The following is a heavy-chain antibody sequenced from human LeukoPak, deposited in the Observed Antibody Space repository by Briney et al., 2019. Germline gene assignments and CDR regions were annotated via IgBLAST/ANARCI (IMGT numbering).Heavy chain of an antibody. CDR3: ARAMSRNVISRGWSYDY. CDR2: INHSGST. V-gene: IGHV4-34*01. Sequence: SETLSLTCAVYGGSFSGYYWSWIRQPPGKGLEWIGEINHSGSTNYNPSLKSRVTISVDTSKNQFSLKLSSVTAADTAVYYCARAMSRNVISRGWSYDYWGQGTLVTVSS. D-gene: IGHD6-19*01. CDR1: GGSFSGYY. J-gene: IGHJ4*02.